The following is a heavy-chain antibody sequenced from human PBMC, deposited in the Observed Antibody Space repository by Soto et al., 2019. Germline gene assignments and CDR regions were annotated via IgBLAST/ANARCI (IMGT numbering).Heavy chain of an antibody. CDR1: GYTLTELS. CDR3: ESPPRGAYYYYGMDV. CDR2: FDPEDGET. V-gene: IGHV1-24*01. Sequence: ASVKVSWKVSGYTLTELSMHWVRQAPGKGLEWMGGFDPEDGETIYAQKFQGRVTMTEDTSTDTAYMELSSLRSEDTAVYYCESPPRGAYYYYGMDVWGQGTTVTVSS. J-gene: IGHJ6*02.